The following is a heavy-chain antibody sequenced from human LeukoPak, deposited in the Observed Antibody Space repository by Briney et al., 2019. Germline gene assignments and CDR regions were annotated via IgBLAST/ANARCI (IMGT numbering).Heavy chain of an antibody. J-gene: IGHJ4*02. CDR1: GGSISSSNW. Sequence: PSETLSLTCAVSGGSISSSNWWSWVRQPPGKGLEWIGEIYHSGSTNYNPSLKSRVTISVDKSKNQFSLKLSSVTAADTAVYYCARGQLYYYDSSGYWYFDYWGQGTLVTASS. CDR2: IYHSGST. D-gene: IGHD3-22*01. CDR3: ARGQLYYYDSSGYWYFDY. V-gene: IGHV4-4*02.